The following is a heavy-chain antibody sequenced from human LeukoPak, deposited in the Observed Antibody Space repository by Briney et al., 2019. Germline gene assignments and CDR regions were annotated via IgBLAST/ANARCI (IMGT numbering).Heavy chain of an antibody. D-gene: IGHD3-22*01. CDR2: ISGYNGNT. J-gene: IGHJ4*02. CDR1: GYTFSSYG. V-gene: IGHV1-18*01. CDR3: ARSNYYDSSGYDY. Sequence: ASVTVSCKSSGYTFSSYGISWVRQAPGQGLEWMGWISGYNGNTNYAQKLQGRVTMTTDTSTSTAYMELRSLRSDDTAVYYCARSNYYDSSGYDYWGQGTLVTVSS.